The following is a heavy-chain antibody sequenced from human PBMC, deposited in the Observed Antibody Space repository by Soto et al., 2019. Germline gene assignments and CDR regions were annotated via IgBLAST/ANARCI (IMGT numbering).Heavy chain of an antibody. CDR3: AKDEAPRGGSYFDY. CDR2: ISGSGGST. V-gene: IGHV3-23*01. D-gene: IGHD3-10*01. Sequence: LSCAASGFTFSSYAMSWVRQAPGKGLDWVSAISGSGGSTFYADSVKGRFTISRDNSKNTLYLQMNSLRAEDTAVYYCAKDEAPRGGSYFDYWGRGTLVTVSS. CDR1: GFTFSSYA. J-gene: IGHJ4*02.